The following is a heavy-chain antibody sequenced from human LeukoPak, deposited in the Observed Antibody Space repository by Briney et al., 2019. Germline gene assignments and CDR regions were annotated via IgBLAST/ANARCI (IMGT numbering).Heavy chain of an antibody. D-gene: IGHD2-15*01. J-gene: IGHJ6*03. Sequence: ASVKVSCKASGYTFTYYGLNWVRQAPGQLLECLGAINTNTGNPTYAQCFTGRFVFSFDTSVSTAYLQISSLKAEDTAIYYCARSWRVVVPSTLNSADYYYYYMDVWGKGTTVTVSS. CDR1: GYTFTYYG. V-gene: IGHV7-4-1*02. CDR3: ARSWRVVVPSTLNSADYYYYYMDV. CDR2: INTNTGNP.